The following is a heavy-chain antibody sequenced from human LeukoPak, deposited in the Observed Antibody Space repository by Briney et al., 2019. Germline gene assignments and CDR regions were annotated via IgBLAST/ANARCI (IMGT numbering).Heavy chain of an antibody. CDR3: AAWGYCSGGSCYRFSFRDYFDY. Sequence: GGSLRLSCAASGFTFSSYEMNWVRQAPGKGLEWVSYIGSSGSTIYYADSVKGRFTISRDNAKNSLYLQMNSLRAEDTAVYYCAAWGYCSGGSCYRFSFRDYFDYWGQGTLVTVSS. J-gene: IGHJ4*02. CDR1: GFTFSSYE. V-gene: IGHV3-48*03. D-gene: IGHD2-15*01. CDR2: IGSSGSTI.